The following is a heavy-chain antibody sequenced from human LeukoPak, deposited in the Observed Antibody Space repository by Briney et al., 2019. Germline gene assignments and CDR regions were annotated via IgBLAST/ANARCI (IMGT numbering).Heavy chain of an antibody. Sequence: GGSLRLSCAASGFTFSSYRMNWVRQAPGKGLEWVSSISSSSSYIYYADSVKGRVPISRDNAKNSRYLQMNSLRAEDTAVYYCARDWRAGIAVAGTGPDYWGQGPLVTVSS. D-gene: IGHD6-19*01. CDR1: GFTFSSYR. CDR2: ISSSSSYI. CDR3: ARDWRAGIAVAGTGPDY. J-gene: IGHJ4*02. V-gene: IGHV3-21*01.